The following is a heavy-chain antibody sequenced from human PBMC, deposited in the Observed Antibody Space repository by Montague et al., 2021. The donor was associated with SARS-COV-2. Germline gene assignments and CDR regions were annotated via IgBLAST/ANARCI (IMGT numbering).Heavy chain of an antibody. CDR3: ARESGSFHDGGYFDY. Sequence: SMRLSCAASGFYFSYAMHWVRQAPGKGLEWVALISNDGSNKHYADSVKGRFTISRDNSKSTLYLQVNGLRAEDTAVYYCARESGSFHDGGYFDYWGQGSLVTVSS. J-gene: IGHJ4*02. CDR1: GFYFSYA. D-gene: IGHD1-26*01. V-gene: IGHV3-30*04. CDR2: ISNDGSNK.